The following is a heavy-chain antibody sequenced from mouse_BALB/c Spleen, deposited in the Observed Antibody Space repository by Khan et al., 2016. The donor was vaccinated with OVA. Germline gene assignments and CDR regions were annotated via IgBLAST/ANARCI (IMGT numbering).Heavy chain of an antibody. CDR1: GYTFTNYG. CDR3: ARSASYWFVGV. CDR2: INTYTGEP. V-gene: IGHV9-3-1*01. D-gene: IGHD6-1*01. Sequence: QIQLVQSGPELKKPGETVKISCKASGYTFTNYGMNWVKQAPGKGLKWMGWINTYTGEPTYADDFKGRFAFSLETSANNAYLQINNLKNEDTATYFCARSASYWFVGVWGAGTTVTVSS. J-gene: IGHJ1*01.